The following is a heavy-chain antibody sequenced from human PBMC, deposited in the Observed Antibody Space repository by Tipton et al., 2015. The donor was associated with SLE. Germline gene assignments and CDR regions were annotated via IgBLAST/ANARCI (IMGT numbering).Heavy chain of an antibody. D-gene: IGHD1-26*01. CDR1: GYTFTSYG. V-gene: IGHV1-18*01. CDR2: ISAYNGNT. CDR3: ARDWRWDSVATKNYYGLDV. J-gene: IGHJ6*02. Sequence: QSGAEVKKPGASVKVSCKASGYTFTSYGISWVRQAPGQGLEWMGWISAYNGNTNYAQKLQGRVTMTTDTSTSTAYMELRSLRSDDTAVYYCARDWRWDSVATKNYYGLDVWGQGTTVTVSS.